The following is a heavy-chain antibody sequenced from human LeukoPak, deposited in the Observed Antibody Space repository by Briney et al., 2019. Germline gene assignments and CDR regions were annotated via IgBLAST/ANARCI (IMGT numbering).Heavy chain of an antibody. CDR1: GFTFSSYW. CDR3: AREYDSSGYYYAN. Sequence: PGGSLRLSCAASGFTFSSYWMSWVRQAPGKGLERVANIKQDGSEKYYVDSVKGRFTISRDNAKNSLYLQMNSLRAEDTAVYYCAREYDSSGYYYANWGQGTLVTVSS. D-gene: IGHD3-22*01. J-gene: IGHJ4*02. CDR2: IKQDGSEK. V-gene: IGHV3-7*01.